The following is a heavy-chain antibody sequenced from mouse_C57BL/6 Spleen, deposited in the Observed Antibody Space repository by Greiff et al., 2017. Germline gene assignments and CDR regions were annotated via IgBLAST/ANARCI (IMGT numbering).Heavy chain of an antibody. Sequence: VQLQQSGPELVKPGASVKISCKASGYSFTDYNMNWVKQSNGKSLEWIGVINPNYGTTSYNQKFKGKATLTVDKSSSTAYMQLHSLTSEDSAVYYCARSGYYGSHWYVDVWGTGTTVTVSS. D-gene: IGHD1-1*01. CDR3: ARSGYYGSHWYVDV. CDR1: GYSFTDYN. J-gene: IGHJ1*03. CDR2: INPNYGTT. V-gene: IGHV1-39*01.